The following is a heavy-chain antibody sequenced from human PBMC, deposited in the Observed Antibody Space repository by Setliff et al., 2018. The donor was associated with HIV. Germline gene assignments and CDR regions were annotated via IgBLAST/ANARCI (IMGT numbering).Heavy chain of an antibody. CDR3: VSTPGVFYFDF. V-gene: IGHV3-7*03. Sequence: GGSLRLSCVASGLTFSNYWMTWVRQAPGKGLEWVAHIKGDGSKTKYVDSVRGRFTISRDNAKKSLYLQMNSLRAEDTAVYYCVSTPGVFYFDFWGQGTPVTVSS. J-gene: IGHJ4*02. D-gene: IGHD2-15*01. CDR1: GLTFSNYW. CDR2: IKGDGSKT.